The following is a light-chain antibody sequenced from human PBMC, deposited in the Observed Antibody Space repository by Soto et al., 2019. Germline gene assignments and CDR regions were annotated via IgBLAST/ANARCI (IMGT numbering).Light chain of an antibody. J-gene: IGKJ2*01. CDR1: QSISTY. CDR3: QQTHSIPYT. V-gene: IGKV1-39*01. Sequence: DIQMTQSPSSLSASVEDRVTITCRTSQSISTYLNWYQQKPGKAPKLLIYAAFSLQSGVPSRFGGSGSGTDITLTISSLQPEDFATYYCQQTHSIPYTFGQGTTLEIK. CDR2: AAF.